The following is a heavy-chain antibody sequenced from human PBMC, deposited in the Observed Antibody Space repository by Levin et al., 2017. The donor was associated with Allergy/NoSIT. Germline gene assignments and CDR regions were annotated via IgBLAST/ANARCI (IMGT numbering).Heavy chain of an antibody. CDR1: GGSISSGGYY. J-gene: IGHJ6*02. CDR2: IYYSGST. D-gene: IGHD3-9*01. V-gene: IGHV4-31*03. Sequence: SETLSLTCTVSGGSISSGGYYWSWIRQHPGKGLEWIGYIYYSGSTYYNPSLKSRVTISVDTSKNQFSLKLSSVTAADTAVYYCARARRDYDIVTGSYYYYGMDVWGQGTTVTVSS. CDR3: ARARRDYDIVTGSYYYYGMDV.